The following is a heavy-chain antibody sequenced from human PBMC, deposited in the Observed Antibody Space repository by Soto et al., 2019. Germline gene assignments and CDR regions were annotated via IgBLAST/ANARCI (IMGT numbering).Heavy chain of an antibody. Sequence: QVQLVESGGGVVQPGRSLRLSCAASGFTFSSYGMHWVRQAPGKGLEWVAVIWYDGSNKYYADSVKGRFTISRDNSKHSLYLQMNSLRAEDTAVYYCARDLTAIALDYWGQGTLVTVSS. D-gene: IGHD5-18*01. CDR2: IWYDGSNK. V-gene: IGHV3-33*01. CDR3: ARDLTAIALDY. CDR1: GFTFSSYG. J-gene: IGHJ4*02.